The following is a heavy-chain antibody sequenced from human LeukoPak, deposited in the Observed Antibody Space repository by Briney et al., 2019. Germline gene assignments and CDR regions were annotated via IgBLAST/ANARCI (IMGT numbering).Heavy chain of an antibody. CDR1: GFTFDDYA. D-gene: IGHD3-3*01. J-gene: IGHJ4*02. Sequence: GGSLRLSCAASGFTFDDYAMHWVRQAPGKGLEWVSLISEDGGSTYYADSVKGRFTISRDNSKNSLYLQMNSLRTEDTALYYCAKDNRYNDFWSGYAGYWGQGTLVTVSS. V-gene: IGHV3-43*02. CDR2: ISEDGGST. CDR3: AKDNRYNDFWSGYAGY.